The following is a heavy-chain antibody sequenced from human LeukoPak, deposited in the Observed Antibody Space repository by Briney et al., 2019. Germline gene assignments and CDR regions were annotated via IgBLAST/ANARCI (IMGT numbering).Heavy chain of an antibody. Sequence: GASVKVSCKASGYTXTGYYMHGVRQAPGQGLEWMGWINPNSGGTDYAQNFQGRVTLTRDTSLSNAYMELSRLGSDDTAVYFCARDLEVSSVNLGLDPWGQGTLVTVSS. D-gene: IGHD7-27*01. J-gene: IGHJ5*02. CDR2: INPNSGGT. V-gene: IGHV1-2*02. CDR3: ARDLEVSSVNLGLDP. CDR1: GYTXTGYY.